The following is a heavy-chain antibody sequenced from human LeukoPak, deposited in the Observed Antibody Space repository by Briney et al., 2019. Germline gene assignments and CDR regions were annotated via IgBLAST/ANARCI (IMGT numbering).Heavy chain of an antibody. CDR1: GGSISSSNYY. CDR2: IYNSGST. CDR3: ARHWLFCSGGTCPKFDY. D-gene: IGHD2-15*01. V-gene: IGHV4-39*01. J-gene: IGHJ4*02. Sequence: SETLSLTCTVSGGSISSSNYYWGWIRQPPGKGLEWIGSIYNSGSTYYNPSLKSRVTISVDTSKNQFSLKLSSVTAADRAVYYCARHWLFCSGGTCPKFDYWGQGTLVTVSS.